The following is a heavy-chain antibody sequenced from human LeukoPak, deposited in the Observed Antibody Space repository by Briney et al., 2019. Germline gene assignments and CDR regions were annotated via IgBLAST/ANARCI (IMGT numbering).Heavy chain of an antibody. Sequence: ASVKVSCKASGYTFTSYGISWVRQAPGQGLEWMGWISAYNGNTNYAQKLQGRVTMTTDTSTSTAYMELRSLRSDDTAVYYCARRGYGDYVQAAFDIWGPGTMVTVSS. J-gene: IGHJ3*02. D-gene: IGHD4-17*01. CDR1: GYTFTSYG. V-gene: IGHV1-18*01. CDR2: ISAYNGNT. CDR3: ARRGYGDYVQAAFDI.